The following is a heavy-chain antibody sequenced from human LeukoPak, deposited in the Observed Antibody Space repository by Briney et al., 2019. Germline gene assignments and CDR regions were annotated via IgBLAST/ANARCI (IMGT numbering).Heavy chain of an antibody. CDR1: GFTFSSHG. CDR2: ISPSGGIT. CDR3: ARDFRWELLESAFDI. V-gene: IGHV3-23*01. D-gene: IGHD1-26*01. J-gene: IGHJ3*02. Sequence: GGTLRLSCAASGFTFSSHGMSWVRQAPGKGLEWVSGISPSGGITYYTDSVKGRFTISRDNSKNTVSLQMNSLRAEDTAVYYCARDFRWELLESAFDIWGQGTMVTVSS.